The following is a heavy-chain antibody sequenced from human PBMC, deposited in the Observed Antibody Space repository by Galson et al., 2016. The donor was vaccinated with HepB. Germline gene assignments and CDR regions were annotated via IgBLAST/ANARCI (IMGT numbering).Heavy chain of an antibody. J-gene: IGHJ5*01. CDR2: IRGSGSST. D-gene: IGHD3-10*01. CDR3: AKDGRRRWFEDLMSPVSWFDS. V-gene: IGHV3-23*01. CDR1: GFTFNIYA. Sequence: SLRLSCAASGFTFNIYAMSWVRQSPGRRLGWVSGIRGSGSSTYYADSVRGRFTISRDNSKNTVYLQMNSLRAEDTGVYYCAKDGRRRWFEDLMSPVSWFDSWGQGTLVTVSS.